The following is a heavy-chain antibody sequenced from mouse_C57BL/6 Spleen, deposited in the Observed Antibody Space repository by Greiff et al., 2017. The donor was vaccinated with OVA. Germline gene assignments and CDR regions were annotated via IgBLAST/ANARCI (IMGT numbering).Heavy chain of an antibody. D-gene: IGHD1-1*01. CDR3: ANYYGSSYEGYFDV. CDR2: IWRGGST. Sequence: VQRVESGPGLVQPSQSLSITCTVSGFSLTSYGVHWVRQSPGKGLEWLGVIWRGGSTDYNAAFMSRLSITKDNSKSQVFFKMNSLQADDTAIYYCANYYGSSYEGYFDVWGTGTTVTVSS. V-gene: IGHV2-5*01. CDR1: GFSLTSYG. J-gene: IGHJ1*03.